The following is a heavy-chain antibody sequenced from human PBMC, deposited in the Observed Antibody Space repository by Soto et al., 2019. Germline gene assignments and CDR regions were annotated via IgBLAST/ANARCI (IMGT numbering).Heavy chain of an antibody. J-gene: IGHJ6*01. Sequence: ASVKVSCKASGYTFSGYYIHWLRQAPGQGPEWMGWINPNSGGTNYAQKFQGRVTVTRDTPTSTAYMGLSRLTSDDTAVYYCARSLTEGYCTITGCYTRPLYGMDVWGQGNTVTVSS. D-gene: IGHD2-2*02. V-gene: IGHV1-2*02. CDR1: GYTFSGYY. CDR3: ARSLTEGYCTITGCYTRPLYGMDV. CDR2: INPNSGGT.